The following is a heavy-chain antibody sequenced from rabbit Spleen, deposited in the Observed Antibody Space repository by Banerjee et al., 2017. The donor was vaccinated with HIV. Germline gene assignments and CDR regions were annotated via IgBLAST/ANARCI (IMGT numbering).Heavy chain of an antibody. Sequence: QSLEESGGGLVQPEGSLTLTCTASGFSFSSNYYMCWVRQAPGKGLEWIGCIYTGSGSTYFANWAKGRFAISRTSSTTVTLQMTSLTVADTATYFCARDTSSSFSSYGMDLWGPGTLVTVS. CDR1: GFSFSSNYY. CDR3: ARDTSSSFSSYGMDL. CDR2: IYTGSGST. V-gene: IGHV1S40*01. J-gene: IGHJ6*01. D-gene: IGHD1-1*01.